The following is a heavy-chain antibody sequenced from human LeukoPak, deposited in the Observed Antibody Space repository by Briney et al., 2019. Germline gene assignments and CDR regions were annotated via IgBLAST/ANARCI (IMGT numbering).Heavy chain of an antibody. CDR2: ISTSSSFI. J-gene: IGHJ4*01. D-gene: IGHD5-18*01. CDR1: GFSFNSYV. V-gene: IGHV3-21*01. CDR3: ARGTYSTYSYGYSYYFDY. Sequence: PGGSLRLSCAASGFSFNSYVMSWVRQAPGKGLEWVSSISTSSSFIHYADSVKGRFSISRDNAQNSLCLQMNSLRAEDTAVYFCARGTYSTYSYGYSYYFDYWGHGTLVTVSS.